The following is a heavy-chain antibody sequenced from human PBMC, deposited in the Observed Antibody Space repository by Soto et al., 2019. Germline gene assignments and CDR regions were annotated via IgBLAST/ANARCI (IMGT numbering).Heavy chain of an antibody. D-gene: IGHD3-22*01. CDR1: GWSFSGYY. V-gene: IGHV4-34*01. CDR2: INHSGST. CDR3: ARGPRMYYYDSSGYYWFDP. Sequence: PSETLSLTCAVSGWSFSGYYWSWIRQPPGKGLEWIGEINHSGSTNYNPSLKSRVTISVDTSKNQFSLKLSSVTAADTAVYYCARGPRMYYYDSSGYYWFDPWGQGTLVTVS. J-gene: IGHJ5*02.